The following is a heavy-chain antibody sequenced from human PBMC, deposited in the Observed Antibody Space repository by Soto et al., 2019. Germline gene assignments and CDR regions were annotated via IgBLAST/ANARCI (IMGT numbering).Heavy chain of an antibody. CDR3: ASDLAAGTCDY. CDR1: GYTFTSYA. CDR2: ISAYNGNT. J-gene: IGHJ4*02. D-gene: IGHD6-13*01. Sequence: QVQLVQSGAEVRKPGASVKVSCKASGYTFTSYAISWVRQDPGPGLAWMGWISAYNGNTNYAQKLQGRVTMTTDTSTSTAYMDLRSLRSDDTAVYYCASDLAAGTCDYWGQGTLVTVSS. V-gene: IGHV1-18*01.